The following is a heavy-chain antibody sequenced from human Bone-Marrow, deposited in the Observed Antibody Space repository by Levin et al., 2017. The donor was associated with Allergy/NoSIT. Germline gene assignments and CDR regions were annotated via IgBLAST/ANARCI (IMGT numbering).Heavy chain of an antibody. V-gene: IGHV4-34*01. CDR2: INHSGST. J-gene: IGHJ4*02. CDR3: ARAYYYCSSTSCDLFDY. CDR1: GGSFSGYY. D-gene: IGHD2-2*01. Sequence: SETLSLTCAVYGGSFSGYYWSWIRQPPGKGLEWIGEINHSGSTNYNPSLKSRVTISVDTSKNQFSLKLSSVTAADTAVYYCARAYYYCSSTSCDLFDYWGQGTLVTVSS.